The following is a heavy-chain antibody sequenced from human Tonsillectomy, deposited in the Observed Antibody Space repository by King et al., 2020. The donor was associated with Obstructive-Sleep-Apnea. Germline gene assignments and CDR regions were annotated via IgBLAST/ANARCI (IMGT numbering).Heavy chain of an antibody. V-gene: IGHV3-30*04. D-gene: IGHD3-10*01. CDR1: GFTFSSYA. J-gene: IGHJ4*02. CDR2: ISYDGSNK. Sequence: VQLVESGGGVVQPGRSLRLSCAASGFTFSSYAMHWVRQAPGKGLEWVAVISYDGSNKYYADSVKGRFTISRDNSKNTLYLQMNSLRAEDTAVYYCARVVERWFGELLFTAHSFDYWGQGTRGTVSS. CDR3: ARVVERWFGELLFTAHSFDY.